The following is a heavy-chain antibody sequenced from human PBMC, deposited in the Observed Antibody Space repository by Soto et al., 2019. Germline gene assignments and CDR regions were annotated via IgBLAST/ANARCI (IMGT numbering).Heavy chain of an antibody. Sequence: ASVKVSCKASGYTFTGYYMHCVRQAPGQGLEWMGWINPNSGGTNYAQKFQGWVTMTRDTSISTAYMELSRLRSDDTAVYYCARGASSVDTSFDYWGQGTLVTVSS. CDR1: GYTFTGYY. CDR2: INPNSGGT. CDR3: ARGASSVDTSFDY. J-gene: IGHJ4*02. D-gene: IGHD5-18*01. V-gene: IGHV1-2*04.